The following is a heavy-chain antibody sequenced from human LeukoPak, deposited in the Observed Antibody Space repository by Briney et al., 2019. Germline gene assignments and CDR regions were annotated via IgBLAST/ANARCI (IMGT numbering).Heavy chain of an antibody. CDR2: IYYSGST. CDR1: GGSISSSSYY. V-gene: IGHV4-39*02. J-gene: IGHJ5*02. D-gene: IGHD3-10*01. Sequence: SETLSLTCTVSGGSISSSSYYWGWIRQPPGKGLEWIGSIYYSGSTYYNPSLKSRVTISVDTSKNQFSLKLSSVTAADTAVYYCARDIPSENYYGSGTRFDPWGQGTLVTVSS. CDR3: ARDIPSENYYGSGTRFDP.